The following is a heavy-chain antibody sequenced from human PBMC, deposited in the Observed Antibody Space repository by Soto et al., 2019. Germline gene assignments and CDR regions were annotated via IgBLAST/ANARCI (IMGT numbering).Heavy chain of an antibody. CDR2: IYGGSTT. CDR1: GFAVSSKY. J-gene: IGHJ4*02. Sequence: PEGSLRLSCAASGFAVSSKYMTWVRQAPGKGLEWVSVIYGGSTTYYADSVKGRFTISRDTSKNTLYLQMNSLRAEDTAVYYCVQTTGWPGFDFWGQGTLVTVSS. CDR3: VQTTGWPGFDF. V-gene: IGHV3-53*01. D-gene: IGHD6-19*01.